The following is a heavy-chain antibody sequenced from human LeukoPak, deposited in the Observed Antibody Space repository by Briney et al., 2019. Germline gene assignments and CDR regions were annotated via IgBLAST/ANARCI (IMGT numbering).Heavy chain of an antibody. V-gene: IGHV3-7*03. D-gene: IGHD1-7*01. Sequence: PGGSLRLSCADSGFTFSSHWMSWARQAPGKGLEWVANIKQDGSEIYYLDSVKGRFTISRDNAKDSLYLQMNSLRVEDTAVYYCARDHSNWNYAPDFWGQGTLVIVSS. J-gene: IGHJ4*02. CDR3: ARDHSNWNYAPDF. CDR1: GFTFSSHW. CDR2: IKQDGSEI.